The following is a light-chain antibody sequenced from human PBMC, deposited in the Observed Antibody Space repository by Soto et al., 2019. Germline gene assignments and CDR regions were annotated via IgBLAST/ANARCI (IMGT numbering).Light chain of an antibody. J-gene: IGKJ4*01. CDR1: QSINTW. Sequence: DIQMTLSLSTLSASVGDRVTITCRASQSINTWLAWYQQKPGTAPKLLIYKASTLESGVPSRFSGSGSGTEFTLTISSLQPDDFATYYCQQYNSYSHLTFGGGTKVDIK. CDR2: KAS. V-gene: IGKV1-5*03. CDR3: QQYNSYSHLT.